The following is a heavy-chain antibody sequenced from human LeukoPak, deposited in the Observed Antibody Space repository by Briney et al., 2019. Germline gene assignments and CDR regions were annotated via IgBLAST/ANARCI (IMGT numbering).Heavy chain of an antibody. Sequence: GGSLRLSCAASEFSFSSYSMNWVRQAPGKGLEWVSSISSSSGYIYYTDSVRGRFTISRDNPKNSMYLQMNSLRAEDTAVYYCARDYRPGTFDIWGQGTIVTV. CDR3: ARDYRPGTFDI. CDR2: ISSSSGYI. V-gene: IGHV3-21*01. D-gene: IGHD3-10*01. J-gene: IGHJ3*02. CDR1: EFSFSSYS.